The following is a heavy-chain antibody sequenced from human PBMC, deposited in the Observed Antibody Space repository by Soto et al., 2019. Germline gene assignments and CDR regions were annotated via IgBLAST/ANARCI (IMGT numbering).Heavy chain of an antibody. D-gene: IGHD2-2*01. V-gene: IGHV1-18*01. CDR3: ARERDYIVVVPAAMDY. CDR1: GYTFTSYG. J-gene: IGHJ4*02. Sequence: QVQLVQSGAEVKKPGASVKVSCKASGYTFTSYGISWVRQAPGQGLEWMGWISTYNGNTNYAQKIQGRVTMTTDTSTSTAYMELRSLRSDDTAVYYCARERDYIVVVPAAMDYWGQGTLVTVSS. CDR2: ISTYNGNT.